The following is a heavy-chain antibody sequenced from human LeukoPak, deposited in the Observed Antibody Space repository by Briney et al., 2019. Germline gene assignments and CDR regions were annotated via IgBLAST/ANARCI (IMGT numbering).Heavy chain of an antibody. Sequence: GASVKVSCKASGYTFTSYGISWVRQAPGQGLEWMGWISAYNGNTNYAQKLQGRVTMTTDTSTSTAYMELRSLRSDDTAVYYCARVEYHYDSSGYFPPDYWGQGTLVTVSS. V-gene: IGHV1-18*01. CDR3: ARVEYHYDSSGYFPPDY. CDR2: ISAYNGNT. J-gene: IGHJ4*02. CDR1: GYTFTSYG. D-gene: IGHD3-22*01.